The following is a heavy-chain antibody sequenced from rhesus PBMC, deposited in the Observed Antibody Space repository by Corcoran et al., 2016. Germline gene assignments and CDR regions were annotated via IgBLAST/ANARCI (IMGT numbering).Heavy chain of an antibody. CDR1: GGSISSNY. J-gene: IGHJ4*01. CDR3: ARGIITPYFDY. D-gene: IGHD1-26*01. V-gene: IGHV4-173*01. Sequence: QLQLQESGPELVKPSETLSLTCAVSGGSISSNYWSWIRQPPGKGLVWIGRISGSGGSTDYNPSLKSRGNISTDTSKNQVSLKLSSVTAAETAVYDCARGIITPYFDYWDQGVLVTVSS. CDR2: ISGSGGST.